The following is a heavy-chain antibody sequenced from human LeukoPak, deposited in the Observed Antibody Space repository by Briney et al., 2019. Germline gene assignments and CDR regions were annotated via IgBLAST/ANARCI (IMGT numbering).Heavy chain of an antibody. J-gene: IGHJ6*04. Sequence: GESLKISCKGSGYSFTSCWIGWVRQMPGKGLEWMGIIYPGDSDTRYSPSFQGQVTISADKSISTAYLQWSSLKASDTAMYYCPKFGFRGGDGGPEGMESWAKGPRSPSPQ. V-gene: IGHV5-51*01. CDR3: PKFGFRGGDGGPEGMES. CDR1: GYSFTSCW. D-gene: IGHD3-16*01. CDR2: IYPGDSDT.